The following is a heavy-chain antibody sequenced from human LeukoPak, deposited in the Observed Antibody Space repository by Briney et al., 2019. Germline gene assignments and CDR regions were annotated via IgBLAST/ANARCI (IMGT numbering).Heavy chain of an antibody. Sequence: SETLSLTCTVSGVSISSYYWSWIRQPPGKGLEWIGYIYTSGSTNYNPSLKSRVTMSVDTSKNQFSLKLSSVTAADTAVYYCARTSSSWYDGVAFDIWGQGTMVTVSS. CDR3: ARTSSSWYDGVAFDI. J-gene: IGHJ3*02. CDR2: IYTSGST. D-gene: IGHD6-13*01. CDR1: GVSISSYY. V-gene: IGHV4-4*08.